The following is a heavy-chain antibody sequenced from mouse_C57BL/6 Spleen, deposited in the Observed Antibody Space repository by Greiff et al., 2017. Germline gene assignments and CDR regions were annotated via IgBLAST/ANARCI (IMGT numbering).Heavy chain of an antibody. J-gene: IGHJ4*01. CDR3: TRGGDYDEAMDY. CDR2: ISSGGDYI. CDR1: GFTFSSYA. D-gene: IGHD2-4*01. Sequence: EVQLVESGEGLVKPGGSLKLSCAASGFTFSSYAMSWVRQTPEKRLEWVAYISSGGDYIYYADTVKGRFTISRDNARNTLYLQMSSLKSEDTAMYYCTRGGDYDEAMDYWGQGTSVTVSS. V-gene: IGHV5-9-1*02.